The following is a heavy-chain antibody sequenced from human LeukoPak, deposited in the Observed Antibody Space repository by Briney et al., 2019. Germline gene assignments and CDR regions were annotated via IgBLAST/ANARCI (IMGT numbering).Heavy chain of an antibody. J-gene: IGHJ4*02. CDR2: IKQDGSEK. CDR1: GFTFINYW. Sequence: GGSLRLSCAASGFTFINYWMTWVRQAPGKGLEWVANIKQDGSEKNYVDSVKGRFTISRDNAKNSLYLQMNSLRAEDTAVYYCARDGRSTWYGVGYFDYWGQGTPVTVSS. V-gene: IGHV3-7*01. D-gene: IGHD6-13*01. CDR3: ARDGRSTWYGVGYFDY.